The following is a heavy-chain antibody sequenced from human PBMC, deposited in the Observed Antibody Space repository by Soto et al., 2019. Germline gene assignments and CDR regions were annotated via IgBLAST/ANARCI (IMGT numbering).Heavy chain of an antibody. CDR1: GGTFSSYA. Sequence: QVQLVQSGAEVKKPGSSVKVSCKASGGTFSSYAISWVRQAPGQGLEWMGVIIPIFGTANYAQKFQGRVTITADESTRTAYMELSSLRSEDTAVYYCARDNRGTVTTSRWFDPWGQGTLVTVSS. V-gene: IGHV1-69*12. J-gene: IGHJ5*02. CDR3: ARDNRGTVTTSRWFDP. D-gene: IGHD4-17*01. CDR2: IIPIFGTA.